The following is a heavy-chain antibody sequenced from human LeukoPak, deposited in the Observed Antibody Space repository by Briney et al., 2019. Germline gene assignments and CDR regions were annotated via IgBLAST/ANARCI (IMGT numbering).Heavy chain of an antibody. J-gene: IGHJ4*02. CDR3: AKGPLIEVAGTTWDY. CDR1: GFTFSTYA. V-gene: IGHV3-23*01. CDR2: ISGGGNT. D-gene: IGHD6-19*01. Sequence: PGGSLRLSCAASGFTFSTYAMSWVRQAPGKGLEWVSAISGGGNTYYADSVKGRFSISRDNSRSTLSLQMNSVRAEDTAVYYCAKGPLIEVAGTTWDYWGQGTLVTVSS.